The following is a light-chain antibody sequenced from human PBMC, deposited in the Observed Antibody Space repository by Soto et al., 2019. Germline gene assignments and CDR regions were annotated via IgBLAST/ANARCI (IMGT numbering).Light chain of an antibody. CDR3: QKYNRAPLT. J-gene: IGKJ4*01. CDR1: QGIAPY. CDR2: ATS. Sequence: DVQMTQSPSSLSAFVGDRVTITCRASQGIAPYLAWFQQKPGKVHKLLIYATSTLQSGLPSRFSGSGSGTDFTLTINSLQPEDVGTYYCQKYNRAPLTFGGGTKVEIK. V-gene: IGKV1-27*01.